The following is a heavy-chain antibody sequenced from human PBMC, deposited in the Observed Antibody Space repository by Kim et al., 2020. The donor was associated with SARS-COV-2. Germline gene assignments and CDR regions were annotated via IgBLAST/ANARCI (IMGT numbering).Heavy chain of an antibody. D-gene: IGHD6-13*01. CDR3: AKDVPAVPLFDY. V-gene: IGHV3-23*01. J-gene: IGHJ4*02. Sequence: YYADSVTGRSTTSRYNSNNTLYLQMNSLRAEDTALYYCAKDVPAVPLFDYWGQGTRVTVSS.